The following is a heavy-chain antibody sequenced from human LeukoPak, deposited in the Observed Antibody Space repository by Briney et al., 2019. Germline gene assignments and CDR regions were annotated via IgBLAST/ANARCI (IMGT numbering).Heavy chain of an antibody. CDR1: GFTFSSYA. Sequence: GGSLRLSCAASGFTFSSYAMSWVRQAPGKGLEWVSAISGSGGSTHYADSVKGRFTISRDNSKNTLYLQMNSLRAEDTAVYYCAKDPQNYYDSSGSFDYWGQGTLVTVSS. V-gene: IGHV3-23*01. D-gene: IGHD3-22*01. CDR3: AKDPQNYYDSSGSFDY. J-gene: IGHJ4*02. CDR2: ISGSGGST.